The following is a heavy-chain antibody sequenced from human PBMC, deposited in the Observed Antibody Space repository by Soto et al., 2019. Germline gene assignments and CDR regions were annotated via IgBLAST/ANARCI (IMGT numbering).Heavy chain of an antibody. CDR2: VYYTGSP. D-gene: IGHD3-16*01. Sequence: PSETLSLTCAVSGGSISSYYWSWVRQAPGKTLEWIGYVYYTGSPNYNPSLRGRALISVDTSKNQVSLNLTSATAADTAVYYCVRCVGSSPSRFWGAGSPVTVSS. CDR1: GGSISSYY. V-gene: IGHV4-59*01. J-gene: IGHJ4*02. CDR3: VRCVGSSPSRF.